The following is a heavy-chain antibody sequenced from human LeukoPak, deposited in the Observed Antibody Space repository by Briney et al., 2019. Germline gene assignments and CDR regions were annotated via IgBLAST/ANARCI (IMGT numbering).Heavy chain of an antibody. V-gene: IGHV4-61*01. J-gene: IGHJ1*01. Sequence: SETLSHTCTVSGGSISSGSYYWSWIRQPPGKGLEWIGYIHYSGSTNYNSSLKSRVTISVDTSKNQFSLKLSSVTAADTAVYYCARFYSNGEYFQYWGQGTLVTVSS. CDR3: ARFYSNGEYFQY. CDR2: IHYSGST. D-gene: IGHD4-11*01. CDR1: GGSISSGSYY.